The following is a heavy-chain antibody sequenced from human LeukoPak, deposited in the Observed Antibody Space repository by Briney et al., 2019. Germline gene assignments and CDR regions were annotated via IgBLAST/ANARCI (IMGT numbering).Heavy chain of an antibody. Sequence: PGRSLRLSCTASGFTFGDYAMSWVRQAPGKGLEWVGFIRSKAYGGTTEYAASVKGRFTISRDDSKSIAYLQMNSLKTEDTAVYYCTRDGTFGEPTLPYFDYWGQGTLVTVSS. CDR3: TRDGTFGEPTLPYFDY. CDR2: IRSKAYGGTT. D-gene: IGHD3-10*01. J-gene: IGHJ4*02. CDR1: GFTFGDYA. V-gene: IGHV3-49*04.